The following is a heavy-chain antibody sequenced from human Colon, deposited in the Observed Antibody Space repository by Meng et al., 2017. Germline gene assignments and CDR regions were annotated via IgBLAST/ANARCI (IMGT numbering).Heavy chain of an antibody. J-gene: IGHJ4*02. Sequence: GESLKISCAASGFTFSSYAMSWVRQAPGKGLEWVSASSGSGGSTYYADSVKGRFTISRDNSKNTLYLQMNSLRAEDTAVYYCAKDGQSLGATFDYWGQGTLVTVSS. CDR1: GFTFSSYA. CDR2: SSGSGGST. CDR3: AKDGQSLGATFDY. D-gene: IGHD1-26*01. V-gene: IGHV3-23*01.